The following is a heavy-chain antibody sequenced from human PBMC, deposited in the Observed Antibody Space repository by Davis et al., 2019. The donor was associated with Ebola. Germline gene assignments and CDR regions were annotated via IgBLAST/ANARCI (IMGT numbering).Heavy chain of an antibody. Sequence: GSLRLSCTVSGGSISSSSYYWGWIRQPPGKGLEWIGSIYYSGSTYYNPSPKSRVTISVDTSKNQFSLKLSSVTAADTAVYYCARGVGAITPFDYWGQGTLVTVSS. V-gene: IGHV4-39*01. J-gene: IGHJ4*02. CDR1: GGSISSSSYY. D-gene: IGHD1-26*01. CDR3: ARGVGAITPFDY. CDR2: IYYSGST.